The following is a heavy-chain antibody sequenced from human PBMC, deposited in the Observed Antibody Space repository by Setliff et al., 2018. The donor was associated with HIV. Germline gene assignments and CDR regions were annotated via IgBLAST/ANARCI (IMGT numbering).Heavy chain of an antibody. D-gene: IGHD5-12*01. CDR2: IYHSGNT. V-gene: IGHV4-38-2*01. CDR1: GYSISSGYY. CDR3: ASMYSGYDQDYFDY. J-gene: IGHJ4*02. Sequence: SETLSLTCAVSGYSISSGYYWGWIRQPPGKGLEWIGNIYHSGNTYYNPSLKSRVTISVDTSKDQFSLNLSSVTAADTAVYYCASMYSGYDQDYFDYWGQGTLVTVSS.